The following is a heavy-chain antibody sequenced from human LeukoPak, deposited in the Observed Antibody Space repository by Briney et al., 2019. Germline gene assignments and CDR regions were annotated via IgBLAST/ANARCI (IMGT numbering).Heavy chain of an antibody. CDR3: ARGHYDILTGYPFDY. Sequence: PGRSLRLSSAASGFTLSSYAMHWVRQAPGKGLEWVAVISYDGSNKYYADSVKGRFTISRDNSKNTLYLQMNSLRAEDTAVYYCARGHYDILTGYPFDYWGQGTLVTVSS. V-gene: IGHV3-30-3*01. CDR1: GFTLSSYA. CDR2: ISYDGSNK. J-gene: IGHJ4*02. D-gene: IGHD3-9*01.